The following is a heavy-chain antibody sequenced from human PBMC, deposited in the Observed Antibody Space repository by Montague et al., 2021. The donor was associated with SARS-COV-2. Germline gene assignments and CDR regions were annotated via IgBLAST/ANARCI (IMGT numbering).Heavy chain of an antibody. CDR3: ARGGATGYGMDV. CDR1: GGSISSYY. CDR2: IYYTGST. Sequence: SETLSLTCTVSGGSISSYYWSWIRQSPVKGLEWIGYIYYTGSTNYSPSLKSRVTMSVDTSKNQFSLKLSSVTAADTAVYYCARGGATGYGMDVWGQGTTVTVSS. D-gene: IGHD5-12*01. V-gene: IGHV4-59*01. J-gene: IGHJ6*02.